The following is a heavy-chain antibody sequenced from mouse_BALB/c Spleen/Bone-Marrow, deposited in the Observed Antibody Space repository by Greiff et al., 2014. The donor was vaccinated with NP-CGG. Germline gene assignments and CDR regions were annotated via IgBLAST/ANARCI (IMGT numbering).Heavy chain of an antibody. D-gene: IGHD1-1*01. J-gene: IGHJ4*01. Sequence: VQLKESGPELVKPGASVKTSCKASGYTFTSYVMHWVKQKPGQGLEWIGYINPYNDGTKYNEKFKGKATLTSDKSSSTAYMELSSLTSEDSAVYYCARSLLRYYAMDYWGQGTSVTVSS. CDR2: INPYNDGT. CDR1: GYTFTSYV. CDR3: ARSLLRYYAMDY. V-gene: IGHV1-14*01.